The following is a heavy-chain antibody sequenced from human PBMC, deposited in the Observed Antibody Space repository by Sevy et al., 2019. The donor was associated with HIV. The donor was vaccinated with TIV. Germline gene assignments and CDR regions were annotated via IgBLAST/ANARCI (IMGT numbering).Heavy chain of an antibody. V-gene: IGHV3-33*08. CDR2: MWYDGNNK. CDR3: ARGPSLIVAGAAGYLDY. J-gene: IGHJ4*02. D-gene: IGHD2-21*01. Sequence: GSLRLSCTASGFTFSNFGIHWVRQAPGKGLEWVTLMWYDGNNKYYADSVKGRLTISRDTSKNTVYLQMNNLRAEDTAVDYCARGPSLIVAGAAGYLDYWGQGTLVTVSS. CDR1: GFTFSNFG.